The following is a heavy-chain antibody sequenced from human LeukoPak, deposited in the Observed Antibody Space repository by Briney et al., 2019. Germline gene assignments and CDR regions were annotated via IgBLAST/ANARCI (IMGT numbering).Heavy chain of an antibody. Sequence: PSETLSLTCAVYGGSFSGYYWSWIRQPPGKGLEWIGEINHSGSTNYNPSLKSRVTISVDTSKNQFSLKLSSVTAADTAVYYCARGRRRATHFDYWGQGTLVTVSS. CDR3: ARGRRRATHFDY. D-gene: IGHD5-12*01. J-gene: IGHJ4*02. CDR2: INHSGST. CDR1: GGSFSGYY. V-gene: IGHV4-34*01.